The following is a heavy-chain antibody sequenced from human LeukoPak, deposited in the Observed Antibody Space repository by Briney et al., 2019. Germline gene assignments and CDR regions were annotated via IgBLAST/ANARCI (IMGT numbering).Heavy chain of an antibody. CDR2: MRYDGGKQ. D-gene: IGHD3-22*01. CDR3: AKARGEKYDSSGSWYHFDY. CDR1: GFTFTRYG. Sequence: GGSLRLSCAASGFTFTRYGMHWVRQAPGKGLQWVAFMRYDGGKQLYADSVKGRFTISRDIYKNTLYLQMSSLRGDDTALYYCAKARGEKYDSSGSWYHFDYWGQGTLVTIPS. J-gene: IGHJ4*02. V-gene: IGHV3-30*02.